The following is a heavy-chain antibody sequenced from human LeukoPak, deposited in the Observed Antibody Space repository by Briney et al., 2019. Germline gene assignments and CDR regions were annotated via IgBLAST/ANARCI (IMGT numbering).Heavy chain of an antibody. D-gene: IGHD2-15*01. CDR1: GGSIGSYY. J-gene: IGHJ4*02. CDR3: ARDRGDITPTTVFDY. CDR2: VYYSGST. Sequence: SETLSLTCTVTGGSIGSYYWSWIRRPPGKGLEWIGYVYYSGSTNYNPSLRSRVTISVDTSKNQLSLKLTSVTAADTAVYYCARDRGDITPTTVFDYWGQGTLVTVSS. V-gene: IGHV4-59*01.